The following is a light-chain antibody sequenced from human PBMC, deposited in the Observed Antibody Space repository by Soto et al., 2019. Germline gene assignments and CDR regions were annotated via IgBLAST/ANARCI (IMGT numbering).Light chain of an antibody. Sequence: EIVLTQSSGTLSLSPGETATLSCRASQSVTSSYLAWYQQKPGQAPRLLIYGASSRATGIPDRFSGSGSGTDFTLTISRLEPEDLAVYHCQQYGSPPLTFGGGTKVEIK. V-gene: IGKV3-20*01. CDR2: GAS. CDR1: QSVTSSY. J-gene: IGKJ4*01. CDR3: QQYGSPPLT.